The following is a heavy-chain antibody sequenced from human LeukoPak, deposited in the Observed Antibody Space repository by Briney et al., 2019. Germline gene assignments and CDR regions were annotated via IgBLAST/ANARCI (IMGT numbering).Heavy chain of an antibody. J-gene: IGHJ1*01. CDR3: ARAPSEIGGYYPEYFRH. CDR2: IKSDGST. V-gene: IGHV3-74*01. CDR1: GFTFSTYW. D-gene: IGHD3-22*01. Sequence: TGGSLRLPCAASGFTFSTYWMHWVRHAPGKGLVWVSRIKSDGSTNYAGSVKGRFTISRDNAKNTVSLQMNSLRPEDTGVYYCARAPSEIGGYYPEYFRHWGQGTLVTVSS.